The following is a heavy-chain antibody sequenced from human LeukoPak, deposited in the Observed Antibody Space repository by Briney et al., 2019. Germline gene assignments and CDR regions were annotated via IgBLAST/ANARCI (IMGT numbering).Heavy chain of an antibody. V-gene: IGHV3-11*01. J-gene: IGHJ4*02. CDR3: ARRTAGGRCFDY. Sequence: GGSLRLSCAVSGFTFSDYHMSWIRQAPGKGLEWTSYISSGGSSISHADSVKGRFTISRDNAENSLYLQMNSLRAEDTAVYYCARRTAGGRCFDYWGQGTLVTVSS. D-gene: IGHD6-13*01. CDR2: ISSGGSSI. CDR1: GFTFSDYH.